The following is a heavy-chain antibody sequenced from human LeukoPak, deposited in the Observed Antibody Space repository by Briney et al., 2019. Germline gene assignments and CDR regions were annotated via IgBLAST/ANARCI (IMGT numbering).Heavy chain of an antibody. CDR2: IYYTGT. D-gene: IGHD3-10*01. Sequence: SETLSLTCTVSGGSVTDYYWSWIRQSPGKGLEWIGYIYYTGTSYNPSLKSRVTISADTSKNQFSLKLISVTAADTAVYYCAREVMVRGAPATSWFDPWGQGTLVTVSS. V-gene: IGHV4-59*02. CDR3: AREVMVRGAPATSWFDP. CDR1: GGSVTDYY. J-gene: IGHJ5*02.